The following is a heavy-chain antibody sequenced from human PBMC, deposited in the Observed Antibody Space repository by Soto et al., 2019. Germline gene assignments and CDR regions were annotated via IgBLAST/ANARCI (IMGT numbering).Heavy chain of an antibody. CDR1: GYTFTNSYD. J-gene: IGHJ4*02. D-gene: IGHD3-10*01. Sequence: GASVKVSCKASGYTFTNSYDISWVRQATGQGLEWVGWMSPNSGTTGYAQKFQGRVTMTRNTSISTAYIELSSLRAEDTAVYYCASYDYYGSGSYYSSFDYWGQGTLVTVSS. CDR2: MSPNSGTT. CDR3: ASYDYYGSGSYYSSFDY. V-gene: IGHV1-8*01.